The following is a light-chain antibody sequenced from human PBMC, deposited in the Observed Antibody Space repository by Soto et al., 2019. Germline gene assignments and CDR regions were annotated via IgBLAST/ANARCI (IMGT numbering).Light chain of an antibody. V-gene: IGLV1-40*01. CDR2: ANS. Sequence: QSVLTHPPSVSWAPGQRVTISCTGSSSNIGAGYDVHWYQQLPGTAPKLLIYANSKRPSGVPDRFSGSKSGTSASLAITGLQAEDEADYYCQSYDRSLSGYVFGTGTKVTVL. J-gene: IGLJ1*01. CDR3: QSYDRSLSGYV. CDR1: SSNIGAGYD.